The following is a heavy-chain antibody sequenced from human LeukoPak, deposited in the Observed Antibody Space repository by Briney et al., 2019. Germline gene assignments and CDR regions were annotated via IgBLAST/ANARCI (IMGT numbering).Heavy chain of an antibody. Sequence: KSSETLSLTCAVYGGSFSGYYWSWIRQPPGKGLEWIGEINHSGSTNYNPSLKSRVTISVDTSKNQFSLKLSSVTAADTAVYYCASPRRSGGRNFDYWGQGTLVTVSS. CDR3: ASPRRSGGRNFDY. V-gene: IGHV4-34*01. J-gene: IGHJ4*02. CDR2: INHSGST. D-gene: IGHD3-16*01. CDR1: GGSFSGYY.